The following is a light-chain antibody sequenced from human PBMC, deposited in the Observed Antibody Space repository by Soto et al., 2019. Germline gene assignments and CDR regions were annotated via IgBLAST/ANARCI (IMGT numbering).Light chain of an antibody. CDR1: SSDVGGYNY. Sequence: QSALTQPASVSGSPGQSIPISCTGTSSDVGGYNYVSWYQQHPGKAPKLMIYDVSNRPSGVSNRFSGSKSGNTASLTISGLQAEDEADYYCSSYTSSSPLVVFGGGTKVTVL. CDR3: SSYTSSSPLVV. J-gene: IGLJ2*01. CDR2: DVS. V-gene: IGLV2-14*01.